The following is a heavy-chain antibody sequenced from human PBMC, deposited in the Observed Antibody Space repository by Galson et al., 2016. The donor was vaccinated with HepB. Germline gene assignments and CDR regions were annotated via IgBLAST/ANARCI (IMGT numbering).Heavy chain of an antibody. V-gene: IGHV3-33*01. J-gene: IGHJ6*02. D-gene: IGHD3-10*01. CDR3: ARERGLHGSGGSVYYYGMDV. CDR1: GFTFSSYG. Sequence: SLRLSCAASGFTFSSYGMHWVRQAPGKGLEWVAVIWYDGSNKDYADFVQGRFTISRDNFKNLLYLQMNSLRAEDTAVYFCARERGLHGSGGSVYYYGMDVWGQGTTVTVSS. CDR2: IWYDGSNK.